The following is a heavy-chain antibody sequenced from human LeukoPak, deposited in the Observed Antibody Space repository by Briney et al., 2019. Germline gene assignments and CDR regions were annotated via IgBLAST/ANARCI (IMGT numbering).Heavy chain of an antibody. CDR3: ASQGGYGTLAYCGGDCYPGAFDI. D-gene: IGHD2-21*02. Sequence: PSETLSLTCTVSGGSISSYYWSWIRQPAGKGLEWIGRIYTSGSTNYNHSLKGRVTMSVDTSKNQFSLKLSSVTAADTAVYYCASQGGYGTLAYCGGDCYPGAFDIWGQGTMVTVSS. J-gene: IGHJ3*02. CDR1: GGSISSYY. CDR2: IYTSGST. V-gene: IGHV4-4*07.